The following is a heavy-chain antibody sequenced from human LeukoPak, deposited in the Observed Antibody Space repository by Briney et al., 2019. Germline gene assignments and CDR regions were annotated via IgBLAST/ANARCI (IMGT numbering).Heavy chain of an antibody. J-gene: IGHJ4*02. Sequence: ASVKVSCKVSGYTLTELSMHWVRQAPGKGLEWMGGFDPEDGETIYAQKFQGRVTMTEDTSTDTAYMELSSLRSEDTAVNYCATVKYYDILTGYYSSPYYFDYWGQGTLVTVSS. CDR1: GYTLTELS. V-gene: IGHV1-24*01. CDR3: ATVKYYDILTGYYSSPYYFDY. CDR2: FDPEDGET. D-gene: IGHD3-9*01.